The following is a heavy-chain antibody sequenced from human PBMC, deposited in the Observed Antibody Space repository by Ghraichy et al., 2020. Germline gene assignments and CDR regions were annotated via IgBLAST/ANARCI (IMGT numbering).Heavy chain of an antibody. D-gene: IGHD1-1*01. CDR2: ISGSGGST. Sequence: GESLRLSCAASGFTFSSYAMSWVRQAPGKGLEWVSAISGSGGSTYYADSVKGRFTISRDNSKNTLYLQMNSLRAEDTAVYYCAKVYWNDVWAFDIWGQGTMVTVSS. CDR3: AKVYWNDVWAFDI. CDR1: GFTFSSYA. V-gene: IGHV3-23*01. J-gene: IGHJ3*02.